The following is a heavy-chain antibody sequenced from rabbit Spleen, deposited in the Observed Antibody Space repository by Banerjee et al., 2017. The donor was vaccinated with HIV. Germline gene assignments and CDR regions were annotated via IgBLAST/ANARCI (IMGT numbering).Heavy chain of an antibody. V-gene: IGHV1S43*01. CDR1: GFSFSSGYY. CDR2: IYTNSDST. D-gene: IGHD1-1*01. CDR3: ARDGPNDSGYEFDL. J-gene: IGHJ4*01. Sequence: QSLEESGGDLVKPGASLTLTCTASGFSFSSGYYMCWVRQAPGKGLELIACIYTNSDSTWYASWVNGRFTISRSTSLNTVDLKMTSLTVADTANYFCARDGPNDSGYEFDLWGQGTLVTVS.